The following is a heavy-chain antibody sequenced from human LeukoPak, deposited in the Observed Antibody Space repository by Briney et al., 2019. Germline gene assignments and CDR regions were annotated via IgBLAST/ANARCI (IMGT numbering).Heavy chain of an antibody. D-gene: IGHD7-27*01. Sequence: ASVKVSCKASGYTFTSYDFNWLRQATGQGPEWMGWMNPNSGATGYAQKFQGRVTMTRNTSISTAYMELSSLRSDDTAVYYCARGPPNWGYDYWGPGTLVTVSS. CDR2: MNPNSGAT. CDR1: GYTFTSYD. V-gene: IGHV1-8*01. J-gene: IGHJ4*02. CDR3: ARGPPNWGYDY.